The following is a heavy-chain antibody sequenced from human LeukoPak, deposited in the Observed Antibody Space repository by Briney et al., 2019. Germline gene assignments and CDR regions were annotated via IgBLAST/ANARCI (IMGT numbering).Heavy chain of an antibody. CDR1: GYSFTNYW. Sequence: KVGESLKVSCKGSGYSFTNYWIGWVRQMPGKGLEWMGIIYPGDSDTRYSPSFQGQDTISADKSISTAYLQWSSLKASDTAMYYCASPGKRGYSGYDPFDHWGQGTLVTVSS. V-gene: IGHV5-51*01. CDR3: ASPGKRGYSGYDPFDH. J-gene: IGHJ4*02. D-gene: IGHD5-12*01. CDR2: IYPGDSDT.